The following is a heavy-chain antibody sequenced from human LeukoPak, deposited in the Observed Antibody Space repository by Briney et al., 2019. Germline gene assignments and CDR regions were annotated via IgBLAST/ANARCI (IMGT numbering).Heavy chain of an antibody. J-gene: IGHJ6*02. D-gene: IGHD4-17*01. CDR1: GFTFSSYA. Sequence: GGSLRLSCAASGFTFSSYAMSWVRQAPGKGLEWVSSMSGSGGSTYYADSVKGRFIISRDDSKNTLYLQMNSLRAEDTAVYYCARVRYGELDVWGQGTTVTVSS. CDR2: MSGSGGST. CDR3: ARVRYGELDV. V-gene: IGHV3-23*01.